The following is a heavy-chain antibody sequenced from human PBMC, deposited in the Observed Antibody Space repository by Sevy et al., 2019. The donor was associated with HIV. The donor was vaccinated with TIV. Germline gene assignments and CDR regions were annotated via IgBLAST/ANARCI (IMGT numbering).Heavy chain of an antibody. Sequence: SETLSLTCAVYGGSFSGYYWSWIRQPPGKGLEWIGEINHSGSTNYNPSLKSRVTISVDTSKNQFSLKLSPVTAADTAVYYCARAKYPNDFWSGYASEPKKYGMDVWGQGTTVTVSS. CDR3: ARAKYPNDFWSGYASEPKKYGMDV. CDR1: GGSFSGYY. D-gene: IGHD3-3*01. V-gene: IGHV4-34*01. J-gene: IGHJ6*02. CDR2: INHSGST.